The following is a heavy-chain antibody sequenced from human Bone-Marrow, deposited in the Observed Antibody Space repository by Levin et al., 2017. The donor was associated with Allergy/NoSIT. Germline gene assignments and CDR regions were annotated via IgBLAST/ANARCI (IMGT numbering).Heavy chain of an antibody. J-gene: IGHJ4*02. CDR2: ITPVFGTA. Sequence: SVKVSCKASGGAFSSYGFTWVRQAPGQGLEWMGGITPVFGTADHAQKFQGRVTISADTSTSTVYMELSSLRPEDTAVYYCARSKGEYAGYDGADWGQGTLVTVSP. CDR3: ARSKGEYAGYDGAD. CDR1: GGAFSSYG. D-gene: IGHD5-12*01. V-gene: IGHV1-69*06.